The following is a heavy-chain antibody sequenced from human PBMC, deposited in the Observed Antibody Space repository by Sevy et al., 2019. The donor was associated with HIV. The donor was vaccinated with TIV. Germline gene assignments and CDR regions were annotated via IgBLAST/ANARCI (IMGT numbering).Heavy chain of an antibody. J-gene: IGHJ4*02. CDR1: EFTFSSYS. CDR2: ISSSSSYI. D-gene: IGHD5-12*01. CDR3: ARDWGDIVATTGIDY. V-gene: IGHV3-21*01. Sequence: GGSLRLSCAASEFTFSSYSMNWVRQAPGKGLEWVSSISSSSSYIYYADSVKGRFTISRDNAKNSLYLQMNSLRAEDTAVYYCARDWGDIVATTGIDYWGQGTLVTVSS.